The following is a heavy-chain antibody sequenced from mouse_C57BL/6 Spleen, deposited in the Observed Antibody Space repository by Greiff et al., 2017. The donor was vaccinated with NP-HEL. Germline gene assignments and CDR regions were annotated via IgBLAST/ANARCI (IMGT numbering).Heavy chain of an antibody. V-gene: IGHV1-80*01. J-gene: IGHJ2*01. CDR1: GYAFSSYW. Sequence: QVQLQQSGAELVKPGASVKISCKASGYAFSSYWMNWVKQRPGKGLEWIGQIYPGDGDTNYNGKFKGKATLTADKSSSTAYMQLSSLTSEDSAVYFCARNLYYSSSPYYFDYWGQGTTLTVSS. D-gene: IGHD1-1*01. CDR2: IYPGDGDT. CDR3: ARNLYYSSSPYYFDY.